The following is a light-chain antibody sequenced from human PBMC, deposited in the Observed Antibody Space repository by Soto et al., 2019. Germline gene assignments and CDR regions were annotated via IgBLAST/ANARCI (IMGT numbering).Light chain of an antibody. V-gene: IGKV3D-20*02. CDR3: QQRSNWPRPT. CDR2: GAS. Sequence: EIVLTQSPATLSLSPGERATLSCRASQSVSSSYLVWYQQKPGQAPRLLIYGASIRATGIPDRFSGSGSGTDFTLTISRLEPEDFAVYYCQQRSNWPRPTFGQGTRLENK. CDR1: QSVSSSY. J-gene: IGKJ5*01.